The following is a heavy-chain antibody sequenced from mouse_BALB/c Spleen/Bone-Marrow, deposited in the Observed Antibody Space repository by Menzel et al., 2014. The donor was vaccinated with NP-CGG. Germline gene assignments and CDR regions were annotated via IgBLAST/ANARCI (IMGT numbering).Heavy chain of an antibody. CDR1: GFSLTGYG. Sequence: VHLVESGPGLVAPSQSLSITCTVSGFSLTGYGVSWVRQPPGKGLEWLGMIWGDGTTDYNSALKSRLSISKDNSKNQIFLKMNSLQTDDTAIYYGARDXXXXXXXLDSWGQGTSVTVSS. V-gene: IGHV2-6-7*01. CDR2: IWGDGTT. CDR3: ARDXXXXXXXLDS. J-gene: IGHJ4*01.